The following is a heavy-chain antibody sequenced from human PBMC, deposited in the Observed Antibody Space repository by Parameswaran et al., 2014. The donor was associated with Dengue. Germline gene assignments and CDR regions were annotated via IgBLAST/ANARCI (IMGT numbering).Heavy chain of an antibody. CDR3: ARGKYQLLYGRRGKIFDY. CDR2: INHSGST. J-gene: IGHJ4*02. V-gene: IGHV4-34*01. Sequence: RWIRQPPGKGLEWIGEINHSGSTNYNPSLKSRVTISVDTSKNQFSLKLSSVTAADTAVYYCARGKYQLLYGRRGKIFDYWGQGTLVTVSS. D-gene: IGHD2-2*02.